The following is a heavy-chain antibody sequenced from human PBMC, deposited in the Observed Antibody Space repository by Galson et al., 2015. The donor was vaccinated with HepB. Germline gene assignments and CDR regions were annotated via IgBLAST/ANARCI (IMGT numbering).Heavy chain of an antibody. CDR3: ARDSVGDRGSVWFGARSNTYGMDV. CDR1: GFTFRNYA. J-gene: IGHJ6*02. Sequence: SLRLSCAASGFTFRNYAMSWVRQAPGKGLEWVSGIHGDGEGSFYAASVRGRFTISRDNAKNSLYLQMNSLRGEDTAVYYCARDSVGDRGSVWFGARSNTYGMDVWGQGTTVTVSS. D-gene: IGHD3-10*01. V-gene: IGHV3-23*01. CDR2: IHGDGEGS.